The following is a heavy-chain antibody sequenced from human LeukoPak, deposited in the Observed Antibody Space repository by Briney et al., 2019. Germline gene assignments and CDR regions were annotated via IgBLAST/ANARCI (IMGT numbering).Heavy chain of an antibody. V-gene: IGHV5-51*01. Sequence: GESLKISCKGSGYSFTSYWIGWVRQMPGKGLEWMGIIYPGDSDTRYSPSFQGQVTISADKSISTAYLQWSSLKASDTAMYYCARRQVPGIAAYWNDSRNWFDPWGQGTLVTVSS. CDR2: IYPGDSDT. CDR1: GYSFTSYW. J-gene: IGHJ5*02. D-gene: IGHD6-13*01. CDR3: ARRQVPGIAAYWNDSRNWFDP.